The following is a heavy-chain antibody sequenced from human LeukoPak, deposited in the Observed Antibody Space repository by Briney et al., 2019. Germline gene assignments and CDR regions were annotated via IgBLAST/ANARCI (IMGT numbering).Heavy chain of an antibody. V-gene: IGHV3-30*12. CDR1: GFTFSSYG. Sequence: GGSLRLSCAASGFTFSSYGMHWVRQAPGKGLEWVAVISYDGSNKYYADSVKGRFTISRDNSKNTLYLQMNSLKTEDTAVYYCTTDGGTRRTYYFDYWGQGTLVTVSS. CDR3: TTDGGTRRTYYFDY. D-gene: IGHD2-2*01. J-gene: IGHJ4*02. CDR2: ISYDGSNK.